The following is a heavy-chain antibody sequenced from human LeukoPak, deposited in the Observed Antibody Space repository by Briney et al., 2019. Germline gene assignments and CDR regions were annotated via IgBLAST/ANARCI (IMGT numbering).Heavy chain of an antibody. CDR3: ASQYYYDSSGYYNVLGY. V-gene: IGHV3-11*01. J-gene: IGHJ4*02. Sequence: GGSLRLSCAASGFTFSDYYMSWIRQAPGKGLEWVSYISSSGSTIYYADSVKGRFNISRDNAKNSLYLQMNSLRAEDTAVYYCASQYYYDSSGYYNVLGYWGQGTLVTVSS. D-gene: IGHD3-22*01. CDR2: ISSSGSTI. CDR1: GFTFSDYY.